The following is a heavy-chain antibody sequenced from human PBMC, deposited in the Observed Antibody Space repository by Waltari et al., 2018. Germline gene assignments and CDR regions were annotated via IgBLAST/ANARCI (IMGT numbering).Heavy chain of an antibody. CDR2: SIPIFGTA. CDR1: GGTFSSYA. CDR3: ALAIAAADPSDAFDI. Sequence: QVQLVQSGAEVKKPGSSVKVSCKASGGTFSSYAISWVRQSPGQGLEWMGGSIPIFGTANYAQKFQGRVTITTDESTGTAYMELSRLRSEDTAVYYCALAIAAADPSDAFDIWGQGTMVTVSS. J-gene: IGHJ3*02. D-gene: IGHD6-13*01. V-gene: IGHV1-69*05.